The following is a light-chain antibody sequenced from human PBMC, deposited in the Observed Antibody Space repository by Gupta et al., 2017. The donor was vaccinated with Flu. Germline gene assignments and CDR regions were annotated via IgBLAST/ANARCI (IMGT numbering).Light chain of an antibody. CDR3: ATGYDTQSGPV. CDR2: RNN. Sequence: VTISCSGNSSKIGSNTVDWYRQLPVTAPKLLMYRNNERPSGVPDRFSGSKSGASAALAISGLRAEDEADYFCATGYDTQSGPVFGGGTKLTVL. CDR1: SSKIGSNT. J-gene: IGLJ7*01. V-gene: IGLV1-47*01.